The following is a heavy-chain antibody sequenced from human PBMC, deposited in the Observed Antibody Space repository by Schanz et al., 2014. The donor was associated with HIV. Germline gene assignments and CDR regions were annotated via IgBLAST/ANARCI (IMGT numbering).Heavy chain of an antibody. V-gene: IGHV1-18*01. J-gene: IGHJ4*02. Sequence: QVQLVQSGTEVKKPGASVRVSCKASGYTFSSYSLSWVRQAPGQGLEWMGWISAYNGHPHYGQKFQGRVTMTTDTSTSTAYMELRSLRSDDTAVYYCARGAAEMATMTPWRYWGQGTLVTVSS. D-gene: IGHD5-12*01. CDR2: ISAYNGHP. CDR1: GYTFSSYS. CDR3: ARGAAEMATMTPWRY.